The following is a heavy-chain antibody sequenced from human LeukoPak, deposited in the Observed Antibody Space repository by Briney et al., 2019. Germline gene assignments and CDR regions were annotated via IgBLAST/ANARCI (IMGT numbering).Heavy chain of an antibody. CDR1: GGSISSSSYY. CDR2: IYYSGST. CDR3: ARDSTGYYFDY. D-gene: IGHD6-25*01. Sequence: PSETLSLTCTVSGGSISSSSYYWGWIRQPPGKGLEWIGSIYYSGSTNYNPSPKSRVTISVDTSKNQFSLKLSSVTAADTAVYYCARDSTGYYFDYWGQGTLVTVSS. V-gene: IGHV4-39*07. J-gene: IGHJ4*02.